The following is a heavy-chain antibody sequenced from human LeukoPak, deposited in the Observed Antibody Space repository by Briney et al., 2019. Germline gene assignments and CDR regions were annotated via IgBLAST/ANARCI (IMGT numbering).Heavy chain of an antibody. CDR3: ARGPLHNWFDP. CDR1: GGSFSGYY. J-gene: IGHJ5*02. V-gene: IGHV4-34*01. CDR2: INHSGST. Sequence: SETLSLTCAVYGGSFSGYYWSWIRQPPGKGLEWIGEINHSGSTNYNPSLKSRVTISVDTSKNQFSLKLSSVTAADTAVYYCARGPLHNWFDPWGQGTLVTVSS.